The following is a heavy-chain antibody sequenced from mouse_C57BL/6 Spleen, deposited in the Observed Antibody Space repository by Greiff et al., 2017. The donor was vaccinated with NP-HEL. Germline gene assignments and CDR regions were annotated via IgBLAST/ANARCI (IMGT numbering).Heavy chain of an antibody. CDR2: FYPGSGSI. CDR3: ARHEDTPFYGSSHYAMDY. CDR1: GYTFTEYT. Sequence: VKLMESGAELVKPGASVKLSCKASGYTFTEYTIHWVKQRSGQGLEWIGWFYPGSGSIKYNEKFKDKATLTADKSSSTVYMELSRLTSEDSAVYFCARHEDTPFYGSSHYAMDYWGQGTSVTVSS. V-gene: IGHV1-62-2*01. D-gene: IGHD1-1*01. J-gene: IGHJ4*01.